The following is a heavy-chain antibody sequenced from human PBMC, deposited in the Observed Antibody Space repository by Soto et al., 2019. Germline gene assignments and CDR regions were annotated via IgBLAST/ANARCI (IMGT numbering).Heavy chain of an antibody. CDR2: SRNKGNSYTT. CDR3: ARVDSSGWYSKNYYYYYMDV. J-gene: IGHJ6*03. CDR1: GFTLSNYY. V-gene: IGHV3-72*01. Sequence: PGGSLRLSCAASGFTLSNYYMDWVRQAPGKGLEWVGRSRNKGNSYTTEYAASVNGRFTTSRDNAKNSLYLQMNSLRAEDTAVYYCARVDSSGWYSKNYYYYYMDVWGKGTTVTVS. D-gene: IGHD6-19*01.